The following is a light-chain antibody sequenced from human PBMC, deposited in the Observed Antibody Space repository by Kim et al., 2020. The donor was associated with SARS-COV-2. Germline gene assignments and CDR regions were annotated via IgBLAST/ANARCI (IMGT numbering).Light chain of an antibody. Sequence: SVGDRVTISCRASQSISNYLNWYQHKPGKAPKLLIYAASSLQSGVPSRFSGSGSGTDFTLTINSLQPDDFATYYCQQSYSTPPVTFGQGTRLEIK. J-gene: IGKJ5*01. CDR1: QSISNY. CDR3: QQSYSTPPVT. V-gene: IGKV1-39*01. CDR2: AAS.